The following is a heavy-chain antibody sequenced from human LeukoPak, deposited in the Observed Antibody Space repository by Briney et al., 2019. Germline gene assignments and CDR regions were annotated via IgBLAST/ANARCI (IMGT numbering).Heavy chain of an antibody. D-gene: IGHD1-26*01. J-gene: IGHJ4*02. CDR3: ARHLRAGSPLFDY. Sequence: PSETLSLTCTVSGGSISSYYWSWIRQPPGKGLEWIGYIYSSGSTNYNPSLKSRVTISVDTSKNQFSLKLSSVTAADTAVYYCARHLRAGSPLFDYWAREPWSPSP. CDR2: IYSSGST. V-gene: IGHV4-4*09. CDR1: GGSISSYY.